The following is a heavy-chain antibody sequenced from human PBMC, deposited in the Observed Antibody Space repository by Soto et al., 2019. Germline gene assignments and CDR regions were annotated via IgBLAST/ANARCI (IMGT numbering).Heavy chain of an antibody. V-gene: IGHV4-30-2*01. CDR1: NGSVSSGTYS. Sequence: SETLSLTCTVSNGSVSSGTYSWSWVRQPPGKGLEWIGYIYYSGTTYYTPSLKSRLTMSMDRANDHFSLNLTSVTAADTAVYFCARGHYYYGMDVWGQGSTVTVSS. J-gene: IGHJ6*02. CDR3: ARGHYYYGMDV. CDR2: IYYSGTT.